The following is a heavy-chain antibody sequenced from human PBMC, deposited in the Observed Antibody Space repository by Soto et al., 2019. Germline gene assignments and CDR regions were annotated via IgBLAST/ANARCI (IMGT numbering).Heavy chain of an antibody. CDR1: GFTFSSYG. J-gene: IGHJ4*02. CDR2: ISYDGSAK. CDR3: ANDVDGYRHPGNY. Sequence: QVQLVESGGGVVQPGRSLRLSCAASGFTFSSYGMHWVRQPPGKGLEWVAVISYDGSAKYYADSVKGRFTISRDNSKNKLYLQMNSLRAEDTAVYYCANDVDGYRHPGNYWGQGTLVTVSS. V-gene: IGHV3-30*18. D-gene: IGHD5-12*01.